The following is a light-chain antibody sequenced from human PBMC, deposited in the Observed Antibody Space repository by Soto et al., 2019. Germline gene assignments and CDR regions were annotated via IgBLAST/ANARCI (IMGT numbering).Light chain of an antibody. CDR3: QQYDTSPLT. V-gene: IGKV3-20*01. CDR2: AAS. J-gene: IGKJ4*01. CDR1: QSVTSTY. Sequence: EIVLTQSPGTLSLSPGETATLSCRASQSVTSTYLAWYQQKPGQAPRLLIYAASSRATGIPDRFSGSGSGTDFTLSIRRLEPQDFAVYYCQQYDTSPLTFGRGTKVEIK.